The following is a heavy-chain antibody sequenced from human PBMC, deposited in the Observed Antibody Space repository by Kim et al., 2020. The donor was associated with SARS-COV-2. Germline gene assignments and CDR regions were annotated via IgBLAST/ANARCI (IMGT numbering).Heavy chain of an antibody. CDR2: ISFDGRST. V-gene: IGHV3-30*18. D-gene: IGHD2-2*03. CDR3: AKELLRRRGFCSTTTCLNWFDF. J-gene: IGHJ5*01. Sequence: GGSLRLSCVASGFNFSSYGMHWVRQAPGKGLEWLAVISFDGRSTFHSDSVKGRFTISRDNSKDTLYLQMTSLRPEDTAVYYCAKELLRRRGFCSTTTCLNWFDFWGQGSRVTVSS. CDR1: GFNFSSYG.